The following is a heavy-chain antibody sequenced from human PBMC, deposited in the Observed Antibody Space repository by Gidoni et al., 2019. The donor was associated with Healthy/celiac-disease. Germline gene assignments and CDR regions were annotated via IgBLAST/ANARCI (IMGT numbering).Heavy chain of an antibody. Sequence: QVQLVESGGGVVQPGRSLRLSCAASGFTFSSYGMHWVRQAPGKGLEWVAVISYDGSNKYYADSVKGRFTISRDNSKNTLYLQMNSLRAEDTAVYYCAKGGIGYYYDSSGYGPPDYWGQGTLVTVSS. V-gene: IGHV3-30*18. CDR3: AKGGIGYYYDSSGYGPPDY. D-gene: IGHD3-22*01. CDR1: GFTFSSYG. J-gene: IGHJ4*02. CDR2: ISYDGSNK.